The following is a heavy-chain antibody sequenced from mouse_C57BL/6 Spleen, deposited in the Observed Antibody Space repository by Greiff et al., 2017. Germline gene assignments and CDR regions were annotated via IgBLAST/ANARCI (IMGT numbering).Heavy chain of an antibody. CDR3: VRQGIYYGNYVDYFDY. Sequence: EVKLVESGGGLVQPKGSLKLSCAASGFSFNTYAMNWVRQAPGKGLEWVARIRSKSNNYATYYADSVKDRFTISRDDSESMLYLQMNNLKTEDTAMYYCVRQGIYYGNYVDYFDYWGQGTTLTVSS. V-gene: IGHV10-1*01. CDR1: GFSFNTYA. D-gene: IGHD2-1*01. CDR2: IRSKSNNYAT. J-gene: IGHJ2*01.